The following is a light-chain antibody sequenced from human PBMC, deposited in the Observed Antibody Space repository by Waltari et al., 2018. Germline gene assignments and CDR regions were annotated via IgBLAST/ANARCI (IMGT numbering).Light chain of an antibody. V-gene: IGKV1-9*01. J-gene: IGKJ4*01. Sequence: DIQLTQSPSFLSASVGDRVTLTCRASQGISSSLAWLQQKPGRAPKLLIYAASTLPGGVASRFSGSGAGAEFTLTIINLRPEDFATYYCQQANSDPRTFGGGTKVEMK. CDR2: AAS. CDR1: QGISSS. CDR3: QQANSDPRT.